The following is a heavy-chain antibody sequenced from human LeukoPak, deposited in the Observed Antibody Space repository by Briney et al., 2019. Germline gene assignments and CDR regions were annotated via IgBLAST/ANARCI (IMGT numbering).Heavy chain of an antibody. CDR3: ARGSYSSSWPFDY. V-gene: IGHV3-7*03. D-gene: IGHD6-13*01. CDR2: IKQDGSEK. Sequence: GGFLTLSCAASVFTFSSYWISWVRQAPWKGLEWVVNIKQDGSEKYYVDSVKGRFTISRDNAKNSLYLQMNSLRAEDTAVYYCARGSYSSSWPFDYWGQGTLVTVSS. J-gene: IGHJ4*02. CDR1: VFTFSSYW.